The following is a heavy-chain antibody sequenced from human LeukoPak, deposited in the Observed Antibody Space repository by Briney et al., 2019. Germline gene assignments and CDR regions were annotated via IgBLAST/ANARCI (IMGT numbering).Heavy chain of an antibody. Sequence: PGGPLRLSCAASGFTYGSYALSWVRQAPGKGLEWVSSIANSGGYTFYADSVKGRFTISRDNSKNTLYLQMNSLRAEDTAVYYRAKESGPRGVHSAALYWGQGTLVTVSS. CDR1: GFTYGSYA. J-gene: IGHJ4*02. V-gene: IGHV3-23*01. CDR3: AKESGPRGVHSAALY. D-gene: IGHD3-10*01. CDR2: IANSGGYT.